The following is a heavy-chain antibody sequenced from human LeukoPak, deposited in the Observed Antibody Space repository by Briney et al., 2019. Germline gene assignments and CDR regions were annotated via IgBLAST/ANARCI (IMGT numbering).Heavy chain of an antibody. CDR2: IYYSGST. V-gene: IGHV4-59*01. Sequence: SETLSLTCTVSGGSISSYYWSWIRQPPGKGLEWIGYIYYSGSTNYNPSLKSRVTISVDTSKNQFSLKLSSVTAADTAVYYCARASRLWNDPGMDVWGQGTTVTVSS. CDR3: ARASRLWNDPGMDV. CDR1: GGSISSYY. D-gene: IGHD1-1*01. J-gene: IGHJ6*02.